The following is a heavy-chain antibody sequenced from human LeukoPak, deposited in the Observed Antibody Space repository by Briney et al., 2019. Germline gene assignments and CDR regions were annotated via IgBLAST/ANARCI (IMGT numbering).Heavy chain of an antibody. CDR3: ARDRNWFDP. Sequence: PSETLSLTCTVSGGSISSYYWSWIRQPPGKGLEWIGYIYYSGSTNYNPSLKSRVTISVDTSKNQFSLKLSSMTAADTAVYYCARDRNWFDPWGQGTLVTVSS. J-gene: IGHJ5*02. V-gene: IGHV4-59*01. CDR2: IYYSGST. CDR1: GGSISSYY.